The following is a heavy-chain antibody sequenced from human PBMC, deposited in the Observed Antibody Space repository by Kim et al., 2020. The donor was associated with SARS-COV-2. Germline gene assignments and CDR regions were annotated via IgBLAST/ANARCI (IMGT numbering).Heavy chain of an antibody. D-gene: IGHD6-25*01. Sequence: SETLSLTCAVYGGSFSGYYWSWIRQPPGKGLEWIGEINHSGSTNYNPSLKSRVTISVDTSKNQFSLKLSSVTAADTAVYYCARGRVDSSGGGFDYWGQGTLVTVSS. CDR1: GGSFSGYY. CDR3: ARGRVDSSGGGFDY. CDR2: INHSGST. V-gene: IGHV4-34*01. J-gene: IGHJ4*02.